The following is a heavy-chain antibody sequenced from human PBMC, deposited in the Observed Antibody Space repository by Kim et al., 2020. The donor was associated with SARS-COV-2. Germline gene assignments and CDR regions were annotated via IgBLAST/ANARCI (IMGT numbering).Heavy chain of an antibody. Sequence: SETLSLTCAVYGGSFSGYYWSWIRQPPGKGLEWIGEINHSGSTNYNPSLKSRVTISVDTSKNQFSLKLSSVTAADTAVYYCARSLGYWYGSGSPRLDYWGQGTLVTVSS. V-gene: IGHV4-34*01. D-gene: IGHD3-10*01. CDR1: GGSFSGYY. CDR2: INHSGST. CDR3: ARSLGYWYGSGSPRLDY. J-gene: IGHJ4*02.